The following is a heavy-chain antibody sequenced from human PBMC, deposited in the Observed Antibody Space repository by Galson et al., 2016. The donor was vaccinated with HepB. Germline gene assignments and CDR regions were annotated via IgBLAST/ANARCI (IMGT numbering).Heavy chain of an antibody. J-gene: IGHJ4*02. V-gene: IGHV3-21*01. D-gene: IGHD3-10*01. CDR1: GFSFSTYS. CDR2: ISSSSTYI. Sequence: SLRLSCAASGFSFSTYSLNWVRQSPGKGLEWVSSISSSSTYIIYAGSVRGRFTVSRDNSKNTVYMQMNSLRPEDAAVYYCARGDGPGSFLIDYWGQGTPVTVSS. CDR3: ARGDGPGSFLIDY.